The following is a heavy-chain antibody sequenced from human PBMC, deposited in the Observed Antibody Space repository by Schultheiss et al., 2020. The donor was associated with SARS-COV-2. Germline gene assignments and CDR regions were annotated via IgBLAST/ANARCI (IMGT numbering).Heavy chain of an antibody. CDR1: GYTFTDYY. CDR3: AREFGGLDY. D-gene: IGHD3-16*01. V-gene: IGHV1-69*13. CDR2: IIPMFGTA. Sequence: SVKVSCKASGYTFTDYYMHWVRQAPGQGLEWMGGIIPMFGTANYAQKFQGRVMITADESTSTAYMELSSLRSDDTAVYYCAREFGGLDYWGQGTLVTVSS. J-gene: IGHJ4*02.